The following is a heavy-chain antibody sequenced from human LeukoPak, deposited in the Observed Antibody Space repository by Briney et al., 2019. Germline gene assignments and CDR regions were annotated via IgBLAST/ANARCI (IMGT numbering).Heavy chain of an antibody. D-gene: IGHD3-16*01. CDR1: GYSFTNYG. V-gene: IGHV1-18*01. J-gene: IGHJ4*02. CDR3: ARDHSYASRGGSFDY. CDR2: ISAHNGNT. Sequence: ASVKVSCKASGYSFTNYGISWVRQAPGQGLEWMGWISAHNGNTNYAQKLQGRVTMTTDTSASTAYMELRILRSDDTAVYYCARDHSYASRGGSFDYWGQGTLVTVSS.